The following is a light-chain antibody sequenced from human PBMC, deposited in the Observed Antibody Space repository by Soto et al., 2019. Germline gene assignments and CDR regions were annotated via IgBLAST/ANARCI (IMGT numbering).Light chain of an antibody. CDR2: GAS. Sequence: DIQMTQSPSSLYASVGDRVTLTCRASQSISSFLNWYQQKPGKSPKVLIYGASSLQTGVPSRFSGSGSGTDFTLTISSLQPEDSATYYCQQSHSAWTFGQGTKVEI. J-gene: IGKJ1*01. CDR3: QQSHSAWT. V-gene: IGKV1-39*01. CDR1: QSISSF.